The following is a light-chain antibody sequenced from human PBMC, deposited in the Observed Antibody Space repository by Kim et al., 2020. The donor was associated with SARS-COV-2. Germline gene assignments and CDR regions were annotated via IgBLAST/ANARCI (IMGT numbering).Light chain of an antibody. CDR3: QAWDSSTLNWV. CDR1: KLGDKY. CDR2: QES. J-gene: IGLJ3*02. V-gene: IGLV3-1*01. Sequence: SYELTQPPSVSVSPGQTASITCSGDKLGDKYVSWYQQKPGQSPVLVIYQESKRPSGIPERFSGSNSGNTATLTISGTQAMDEADYYCQAWDSSTLNWVFG.